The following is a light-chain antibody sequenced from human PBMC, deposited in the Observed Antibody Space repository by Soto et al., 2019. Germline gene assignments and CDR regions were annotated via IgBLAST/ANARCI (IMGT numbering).Light chain of an antibody. CDR3: QQYGSSPT. J-gene: IGKJ1*01. CDR2: GAS. CDR1: QSVSAGY. V-gene: IGKV3-20*01. Sequence: EIVLTQSPGTLSLSPGERATLSCRASQSVSAGYFAWYQQKPGQAPRLLIYGASSRVSGIPDRFSGSGSGTDFTLTISRPEPEDFAVYYCQQYGSSPTFGQGTKVEIK.